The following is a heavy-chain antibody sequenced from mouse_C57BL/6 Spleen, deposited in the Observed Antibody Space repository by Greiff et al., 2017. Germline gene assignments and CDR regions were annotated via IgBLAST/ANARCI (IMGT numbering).Heavy chain of an antibody. CDR1: GYSFTDYN. CDR3: ARNDYGSSPYYFDY. J-gene: IGHJ2*01. V-gene: IGHV1-39*01. D-gene: IGHD1-1*01. Sequence: EVQVVESGPELVKPGASVKISCKASGYSFTDYNMNWVKQSNGKSLEWIGVINPNYGTTSYNQKFKGKATLTVDQSSSTAYMQLNSLTSEDSAVYYCARNDYGSSPYYFDYWGQGTTLTVSS. CDR2: INPNYGTT.